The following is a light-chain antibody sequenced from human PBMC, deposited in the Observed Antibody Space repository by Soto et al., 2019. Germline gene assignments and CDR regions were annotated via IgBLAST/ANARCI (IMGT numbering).Light chain of an antibody. Sequence: EIVLTQSPGTLFLSPGERATLSCRASHSVSNNYLSWYQQKPGQAPRLLMFTSNRATGIPDRFSGSGSGTDFTLTISGLEPEDFAVYYCQQSGSFPWTFGQGTKVEI. CDR3: QQSGSFPWT. V-gene: IGKV3-20*01. J-gene: IGKJ1*01. CDR1: HSVSNNY. CDR2: TS.